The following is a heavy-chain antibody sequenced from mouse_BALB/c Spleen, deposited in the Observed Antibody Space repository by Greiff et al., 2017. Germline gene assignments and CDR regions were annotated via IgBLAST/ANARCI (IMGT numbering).Heavy chain of an antibody. Sequence: QVQLQQPGAELVKPGASVKLSCKASGYTFTSYYMYWVKQRPGQGLEWIGGINPSNGGTNFNEKFKSKATLTVDKSSSTAYMQLSSLTSEDSAVYYCTRSNDYDGAFAYWGQGTLVTVSA. CDR1: GYTFTSYY. J-gene: IGHJ3*01. V-gene: IGHV1S81*02. CDR3: TRSNDYDGAFAY. CDR2: INPSNGGT. D-gene: IGHD2-4*01.